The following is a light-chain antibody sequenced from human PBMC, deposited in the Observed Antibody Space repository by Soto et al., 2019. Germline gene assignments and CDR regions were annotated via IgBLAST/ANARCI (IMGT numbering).Light chain of an antibody. CDR2: AAS. CDR3: QKYNSAPPLT. CDR1: QGISSY. V-gene: IGKV1-27*01. Sequence: DIQMTQSPSSLSASVGDRVTITCRASQGISSYLAWYQQKPGKVPKLLIYAASTLQSGVPSRFSGSGSGTDFTITISSLQPEDFATYYCQKYNSAPPLTLGGGTKGEIK. J-gene: IGKJ4*01.